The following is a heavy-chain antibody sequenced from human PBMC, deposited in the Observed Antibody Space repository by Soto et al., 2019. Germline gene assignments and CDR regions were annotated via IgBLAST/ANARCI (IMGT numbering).Heavy chain of an antibody. D-gene: IGHD3-10*01. CDR1: GFTVSGNY. Sequence: EVRLVETGGDLIQPGGSLRLSCAASGFTVSGNYMSWVCQAPGKGLEWVSVIYRGGSTYYADSVKGRFTISRDNSKNTLYLQMNSLRVDDTAVYYCARDGGLAEDGMDVWGQGTTVTVSS. CDR3: ARDGGLAEDGMDV. CDR2: IYRGGST. J-gene: IGHJ6*02. V-gene: IGHV3-53*02.